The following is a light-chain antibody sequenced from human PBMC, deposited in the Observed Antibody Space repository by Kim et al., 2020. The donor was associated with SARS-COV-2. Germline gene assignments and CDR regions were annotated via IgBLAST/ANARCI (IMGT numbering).Light chain of an antibody. Sequence: QSALTQPRSVSGSPGQSVTISCTGTSSDVHGSNYVSWYQQHPGKAPQLLIYDVNKRSSGVPDRFSGSKSANTASLTISGLQAEDEANYYCCSSAGSYTWVFGGGTQLTVL. CDR1: SSDVHGSNY. CDR3: CSSAGSYTWV. J-gene: IGLJ3*02. CDR2: DVN. V-gene: IGLV2-11*01.